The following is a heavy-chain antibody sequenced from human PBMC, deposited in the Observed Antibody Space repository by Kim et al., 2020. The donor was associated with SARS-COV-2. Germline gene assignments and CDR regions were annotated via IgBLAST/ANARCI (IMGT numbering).Heavy chain of an antibody. J-gene: IGHJ3*02. D-gene: IGHD3-22*01. CDR1: GGSISSSNW. CDR3: AGLSLDYYDSSGLGDAFDI. CDR2: IYHSGST. Sequence: SETLSLTCAVSGGSISSSNWWSWVRQPPGKGLEWIGEIYHSGSTNYNPSLKSRVTISVDKSKNQFSLKLSSVTAADTAVYYCAGLSLDYYDSSGLGDAFDIWGQGTMVTVSS. V-gene: IGHV4-4*02.